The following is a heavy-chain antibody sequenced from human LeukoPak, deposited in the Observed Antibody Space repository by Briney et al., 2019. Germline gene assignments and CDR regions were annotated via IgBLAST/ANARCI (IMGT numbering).Heavy chain of an antibody. J-gene: IGHJ3*02. V-gene: IGHV1-69*05. D-gene: IGHD3-10*01. CDR2: IIPIFGTA. CDR1: GGTSSSYA. CDR3: ARMSVRGVIDGWAYPQHNAFDI. Sequence: ASVKVSCKASGGTSSSYAISWVRQAPGQGLEWMGGIIPIFGTANYAQKFQGRVTITTDESTSTAYMELSSLRSEDTAVYYCARMSVRGVIDGWAYPQHNAFDIWGQGTMVTVSS.